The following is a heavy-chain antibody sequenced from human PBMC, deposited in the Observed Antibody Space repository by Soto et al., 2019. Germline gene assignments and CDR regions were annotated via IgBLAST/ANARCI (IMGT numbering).Heavy chain of an antibody. J-gene: IGHJ3*02. D-gene: IGHD2-15*01. CDR2: IYYSGST. CDR1: GGSISSSSYY. Sequence: SETLSLTCTVSGGSISSSSYYWGWIRQPPGKGLEWIGSIYYSGSTYYNPSLKSRVTISVDTSKNQFSLKLSSVTAADTAVYYCARLPVVVVAATPKRGAFDIWGQGTMVTVSS. V-gene: IGHV4-39*01. CDR3: ARLPVVVVAATPKRGAFDI.